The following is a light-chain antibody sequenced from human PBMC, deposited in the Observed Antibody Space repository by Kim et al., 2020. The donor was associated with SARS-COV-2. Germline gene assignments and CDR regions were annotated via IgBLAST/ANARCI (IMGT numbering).Light chain of an antibody. Sequence: EIVMTQSPATLSLSPGERATLSCRASQSISSNLAWYQQKPGQAPRVLIYDASARATGIPARFSGSGSGTDFTLTISNVQSEDFAVYYCQQYAYWRAFGKGTRLEIK. CDR3: QQYAYWRA. CDR1: QSISSN. CDR2: DAS. V-gene: IGKV3-15*01. J-gene: IGKJ5*01.